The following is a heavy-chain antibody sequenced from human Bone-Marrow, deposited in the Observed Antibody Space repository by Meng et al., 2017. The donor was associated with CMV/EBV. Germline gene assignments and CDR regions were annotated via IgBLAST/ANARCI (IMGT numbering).Heavy chain of an antibody. CDR3: ARVLGLLLDY. V-gene: IGHV4-39*07. D-gene: IGHD2-15*01. CDR2: IYYSGST. Sequence: LETLSLTGTVSGGSISSSSYYWGWIRQPPGKGLEWIGSIYYSGSTYYNPSLKSRVTISVDTSKNQFSLQLSSVTAADTAVYHCARVLGLLLDYWGQGTLVTFSS. CDR1: GGSISSSSYY. J-gene: IGHJ4*02.